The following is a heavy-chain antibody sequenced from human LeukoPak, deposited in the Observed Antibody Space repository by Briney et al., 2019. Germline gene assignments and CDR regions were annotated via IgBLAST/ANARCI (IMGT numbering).Heavy chain of an antibody. CDR3: ARAPRAISCSDY. Sequence: ASVKVSCKASGYTFTSYDINWVRQATGQGLEWMGWMNPNSGNTGYAQKFQGRVTMTRNTSISTAYMELSSLRSEDTAVYYCARAPRAISCSDYWVQGNVITVSA. J-gene: IGHJ4*02. CDR2: MNPNSGNT. V-gene: IGHV1-8*01. D-gene: IGHD2-8*01. CDR1: GYTFTSYD.